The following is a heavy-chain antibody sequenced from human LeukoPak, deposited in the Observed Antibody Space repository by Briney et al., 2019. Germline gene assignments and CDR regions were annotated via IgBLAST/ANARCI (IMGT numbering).Heavy chain of an antibody. D-gene: IGHD2-2*01. CDR2: FSGSSSTI. J-gene: IGHJ4*02. CDR3: AIDSRGHCSSSNCYFDY. Sequence: PGGSLRLSCAASGFTFSIYTMNWVRQAPGKGLEWISYFSGSSSTIYYADSVKGRFTISRDNAKNSLYLPMNSLRDEDTAVYYCAIDSRGHCSSSNCYFDYWGQGTLVTVSS. CDR1: GFTFSIYT. V-gene: IGHV3-48*02.